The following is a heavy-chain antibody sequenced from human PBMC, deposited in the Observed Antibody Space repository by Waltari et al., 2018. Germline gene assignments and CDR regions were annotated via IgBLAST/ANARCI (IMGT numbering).Heavy chain of an antibody. CDR3: ARDGSYNNWFDP. CDR2: IYYSGST. V-gene: IGHV4-59*01. J-gene: IGHJ5*02. CDR1: GGSISSYY. D-gene: IGHD1-26*01. Sequence: QVQLQESGPGLVKPSETLSLTCTVSGGSISSYYWSWIRQPPGKGLEWIGYIYYSGSTDYNPSLKSRVTISVDTSKNQFSLKLSSVTAADTAVYHCARDGSYNNWFDPWGQGTLVTVSS.